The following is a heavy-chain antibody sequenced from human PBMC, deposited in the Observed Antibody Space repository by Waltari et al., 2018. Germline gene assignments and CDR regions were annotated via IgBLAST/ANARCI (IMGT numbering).Heavy chain of an antibody. CDR2: IHSSGST. V-gene: IGHV4-4*09. CDR1: GGSISNYI. J-gene: IGHJ5*02. CDR3: ASVPKEESSGYYRRNWFDP. Sequence: QVQLQESGPGLVKPSETLSLTCTVSGGSISNYIWSWIRQHPGKGLELIVYIHSSGSTNYIPSLVSRVTISVDTSKNQFSLKLSSVTAADTAVYYCASVPKEESSGYYRRNWFDPWGQGTLVTVSS. D-gene: IGHD3-22*01.